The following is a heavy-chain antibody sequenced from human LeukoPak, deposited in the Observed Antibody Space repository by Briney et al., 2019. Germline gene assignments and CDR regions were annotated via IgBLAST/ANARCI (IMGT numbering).Heavy chain of an antibody. CDR2: IYYSGST. CDR1: GGSISSYY. D-gene: IGHD6-19*01. V-gene: IGHV4-59*01. Sequence: KTSETLSLTCTVSGGSISSYYWSWIRQPPGKGLEWIGYIYYSGSTNYNPSLKSRVTISVDTSKNQFSLKLSSVTAADTAVYYCARATVAGFAEYFQHWGQGTLVTVSS. J-gene: IGHJ1*01. CDR3: ARATVAGFAEYFQH.